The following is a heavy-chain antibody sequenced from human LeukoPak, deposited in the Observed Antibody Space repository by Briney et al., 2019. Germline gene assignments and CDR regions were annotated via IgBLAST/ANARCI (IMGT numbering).Heavy chain of an antibody. D-gene: IGHD6-19*01. CDR3: AIMAGDDAFDI. V-gene: IGHV4-34*12. CDR1: GGSFSGYY. Sequence: PSETLSLTCAVYGGSFSGYYWSWIRQPPGKGLEWIGEIIHSGSTNYNPSLKSRVTISVDTSKNQFSLKLSSVTAADTAVYYCAIMAGDDAFDIWGQGTMVTVSS. CDR2: IIHSGST. J-gene: IGHJ3*02.